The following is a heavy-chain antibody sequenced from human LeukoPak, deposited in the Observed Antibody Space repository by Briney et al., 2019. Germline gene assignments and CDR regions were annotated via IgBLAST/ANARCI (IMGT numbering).Heavy chain of an antibody. D-gene: IGHD2-15*01. CDR2: ISSSSSYI. CDR1: GFTFSSYS. CDR3: ERSTGYSNLCSGGSCYSSNWFDP. J-gene: IGHJ5*02. Sequence: GGSLRLSCAASGFTFSSYSMNWVRQAPGKGLEWVSSISSSSSYIYYADSVKGRFTISRDNAKNSLYLQMDSLRAEDTAVYYCERSTGYSNLCSGGSCYSSNWFDPWGQGTLVTVSS. V-gene: IGHV3-21*01.